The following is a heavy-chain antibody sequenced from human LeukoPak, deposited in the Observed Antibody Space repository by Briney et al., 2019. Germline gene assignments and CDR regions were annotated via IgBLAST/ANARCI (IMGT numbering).Heavy chain of an antibody. J-gene: IGHJ4*02. Sequence: PGGSVGLSCAASGFTFDDYAMHWVRHAPGKGLEWVAGISWNSGIITLADSVKGRFAISRDNAKSSLYLQMNSLGGEDTALYYCAKETMVRGPFDYWGQGTLVTVSA. CDR2: ISWNSGII. D-gene: IGHD3-10*01. CDR1: GFTFDDYA. V-gene: IGHV3-9*01. CDR3: AKETMVRGPFDY.